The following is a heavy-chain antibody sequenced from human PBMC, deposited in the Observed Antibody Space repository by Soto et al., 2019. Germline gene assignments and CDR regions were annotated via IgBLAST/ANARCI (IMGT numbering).Heavy chain of an antibody. CDR2: ISHIGSS. V-gene: IGHV4-34*01. D-gene: IGHD1-26*01. Sequence: QVQLQQWGAGLLKPSETLSLTCGVYGGPFSGTYLTWIRQVPGKGLAWIGEISHIGSSNYNTSLKSRVTMSVDTSEKHFSLKLSSMTAADTAVYYCARGRVGSMDVLGQGTTVTVSS. CDR3: ARGRVGSMDV. J-gene: IGHJ6*02. CDR1: GGPFSGTY.